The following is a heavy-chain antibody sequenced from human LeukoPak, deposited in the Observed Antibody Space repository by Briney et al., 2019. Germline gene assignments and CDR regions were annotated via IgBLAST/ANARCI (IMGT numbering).Heavy chain of an antibody. Sequence: GGSLRLSCAASGFTFSSYSMNWVRQAPGKGLEWVSYISSSSSTIYYADSVKGRFTISRDNAKNSLYLQMNSLRAEDTAVYYCAREVGGDILWAYYYMDVWGKGTTVTVSS. J-gene: IGHJ6*03. D-gene: IGHD3-9*01. CDR3: AREVGGDILWAYYYMDV. V-gene: IGHV3-48*01. CDR2: ISSSSSTI. CDR1: GFTFSSYS.